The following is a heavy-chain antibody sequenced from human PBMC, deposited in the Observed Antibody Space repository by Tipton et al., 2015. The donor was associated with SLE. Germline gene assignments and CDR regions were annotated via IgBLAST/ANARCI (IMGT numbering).Heavy chain of an antibody. Sequence: GSLRLSCAASGFTFSNYEMNWVRQAPGKGLEWVSYISSGGDNMYYADSVKGRFTVSRDNAKNSLFLQMNSLRAEDTAVYYCARDVGVPTVFNYFYGMDVWGQGTTVTVSS. V-gene: IGHV3-48*03. D-gene: IGHD5-12*01. CDR2: ISSGGDNM. CDR1: GFTFSNYE. J-gene: IGHJ6*02. CDR3: ARDVGVPTVFNYFYGMDV.